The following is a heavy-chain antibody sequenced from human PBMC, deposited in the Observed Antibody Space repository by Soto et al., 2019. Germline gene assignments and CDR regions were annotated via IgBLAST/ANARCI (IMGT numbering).Heavy chain of an antibody. CDR3: ARGGHDFAFDY. D-gene: IGHD5-12*01. J-gene: IGHJ4*01. V-gene: IGHV4-59*01. CDR1: GGAMYAYY. CDR2: IYYSGRT. Sequence: SETLSLTCTVSGGAMYAYYWSWTRQPPGKGLEWIGDIYYSGRTNYNPSLKSRVTISVDTSKSQFSLNLRSVTAADTAVYYCARGGHDFAFDYWGHGGLVTVSS.